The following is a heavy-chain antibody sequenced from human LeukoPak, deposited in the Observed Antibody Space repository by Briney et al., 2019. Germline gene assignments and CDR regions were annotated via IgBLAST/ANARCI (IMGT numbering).Heavy chain of an antibody. CDR1: GFAVSNTY. V-gene: IGHV3-53*01. Sequence: GGSLRLSCAASGFAVSNTYMSWVRQAPGNGLEWVSLVYSGGNTYYADSVKGRFSISRDNSKNTLYLQMNSLRAEDTAVYYCARGRPHGNDYWGQGTLVTVSS. D-gene: IGHD4-23*01. J-gene: IGHJ4*02. CDR3: ARGRPHGNDY. CDR2: VYSGGNT.